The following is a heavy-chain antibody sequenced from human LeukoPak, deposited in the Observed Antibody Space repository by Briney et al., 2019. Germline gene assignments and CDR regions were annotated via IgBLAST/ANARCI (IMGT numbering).Heavy chain of an antibody. CDR3: ARDQYYYDSSGYYSLDY. V-gene: IGHV4-4*07. Sequence: SETLSLTCNVSGGSISSYYWSWIRQPAGQGLEWIGRIYTNGSTNYNPPLKSRVTMSVDTSKNQFSLKLSSVTAADTAVYYCARDQYYYDSSGYYSLDYWGQGTLVTVSS. D-gene: IGHD3-22*01. CDR1: GGSISSYY. J-gene: IGHJ4*02. CDR2: IYTNGST.